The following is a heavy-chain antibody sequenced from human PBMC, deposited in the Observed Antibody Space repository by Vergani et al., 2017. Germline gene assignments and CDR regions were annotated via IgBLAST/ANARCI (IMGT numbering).Heavy chain of an antibody. D-gene: IGHD6-19*01. CDR3: ARHSTVEWLVKLGWIDP. CDR1: GDSIISRSYY. Sequence: QMQLQESGPGLVKASETLSLTCTVSGDSIISRSYYWGWLRQPPGKGLEWIGSIYYSGTTYYNPSLKSRVTISVDTSMNQFSLKLSSVTAADTAVYFCARHSTVEWLVKLGWIDPWGQGILVTVSS. V-gene: IGHV4-39*01. J-gene: IGHJ5*02. CDR2: IYYSGTT.